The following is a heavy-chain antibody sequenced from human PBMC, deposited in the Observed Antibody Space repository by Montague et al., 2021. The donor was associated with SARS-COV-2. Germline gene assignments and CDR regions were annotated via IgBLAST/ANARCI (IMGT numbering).Heavy chain of an antibody. CDR2: IDHSGNT. CDR3: ARDQTVLAWIWYGIDV. D-gene: IGHD5-12*01. V-gene: IGHV4-34*01. J-gene: IGHJ6*02. Sequence: SETLSLTCAVYGGSFSIYYWAWICQSPGKGLERIGNIDHSGNTNYNPSPNSRVTISVDTSSSQFSLYLTSVTAADAAVYYCARDQTVLAWIWYGIDVWGPGTTVTVSS. CDR1: GGSFSIYY.